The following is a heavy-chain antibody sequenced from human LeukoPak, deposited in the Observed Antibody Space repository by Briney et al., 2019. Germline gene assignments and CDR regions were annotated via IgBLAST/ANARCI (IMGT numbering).Heavy chain of an antibody. D-gene: IGHD3-22*01. Sequence: PSETLSLTCAVSGGSISSYYWSWIRQPPGKGLEWIGYIYYSGSTNYNPSLKSRVTISVDTSKNQFSLKLSSVTAADTAVYYCAREYYDSSGYIPLRAFDIWGQGTMVTVSS. J-gene: IGHJ3*02. CDR3: AREYYDSSGYIPLRAFDI. CDR2: IYYSGST. CDR1: GGSISSYY. V-gene: IGHV4-59*01.